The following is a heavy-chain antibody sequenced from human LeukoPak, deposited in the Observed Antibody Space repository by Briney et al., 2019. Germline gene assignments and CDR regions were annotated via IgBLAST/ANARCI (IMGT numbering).Heavy chain of an antibody. D-gene: IGHD6-13*01. V-gene: IGHV4-39*07. CDR2: IYYSGST. CDR1: GGSIGSSNYN. J-gene: IGHJ6*02. Sequence: PSETLSLTCTVSGGSIGSSNYNWGWIRQPPGKGLEWVGSIYYSGSTNYNPSLKSRVTISVDTSKNQFSLKLSSVTAADTAVYYCARGLYSSSWYPSYYYYYYGMDVWGQGTTVTVSS. CDR3: ARGLYSSSWYPSYYYYYYGMDV.